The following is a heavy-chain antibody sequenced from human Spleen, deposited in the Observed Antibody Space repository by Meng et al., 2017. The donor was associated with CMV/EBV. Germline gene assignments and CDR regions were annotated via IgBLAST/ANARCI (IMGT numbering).Heavy chain of an antibody. CDR3: ARVPVFGVVIRRYYYYYGMDV. J-gene: IGHJ6*02. V-gene: IGHV4-34*01. D-gene: IGHD3-3*01. CDR2: NNHSGST. Sequence: GSLRLSCAVYGGSFSGYYWSWIRQPPGKGLEWIGENNHSGSTNYNPSLKSRVTISVDTSKNQFSLKLSSVTAADTAVYYCARVPVFGVVIRRYYYYYGMDVWGQVTTVTVSS. CDR1: GGSFSGYY.